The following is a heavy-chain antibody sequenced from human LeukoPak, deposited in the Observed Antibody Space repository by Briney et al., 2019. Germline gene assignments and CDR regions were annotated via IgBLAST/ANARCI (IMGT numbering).Heavy chain of an antibody. D-gene: IGHD4-17*01. CDR2: INSDGSST. V-gene: IGHV3-74*01. J-gene: IGHJ4*02. CDR3: ARVSPNTVTTLQYFDY. CDR1: GFTFSSYW. Sequence: GGSLRLSCAASGFTFSSYWMHWVRQAPGKGLVWVSRINSDGSSTSYADSVKGRFTISRDNAKNTLYLHMNSLRAEDTAVYYCARVSPNTVTTLQYFDYWGQGTLVTVSS.